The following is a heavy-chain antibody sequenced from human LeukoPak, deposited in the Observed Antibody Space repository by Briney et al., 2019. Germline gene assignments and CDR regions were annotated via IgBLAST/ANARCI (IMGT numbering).Heavy chain of an antibody. CDR2: LSGSGGST. CDR1: GFTFSSYA. J-gene: IGHJ4*02. D-gene: IGHD5-24*01. CDR3: AKDPRVGSRVATPCH. V-gene: IGHV3-23*01. Sequence: PGGSLRLSCAASGFTFSSYAMSWVRQAPGKRLERVSVLSGSGGSTDYADSVKGRFTISRDNSKNTLYLQMNSLRVEDTAVYYCAKDPRVGSRVATPCHWGQGTLVTVSS.